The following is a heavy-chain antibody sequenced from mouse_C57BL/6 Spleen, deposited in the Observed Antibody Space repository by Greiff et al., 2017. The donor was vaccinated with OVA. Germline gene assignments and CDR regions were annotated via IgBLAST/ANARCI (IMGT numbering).Heavy chain of an antibody. CDR3: ARGRAYYGNYVEAMDY. CDR2: INPSNGGT. V-gene: IGHV1-53*01. D-gene: IGHD2-10*01. CDR1: GYTFTSYW. Sequence: VQLQQPGPELVKPGASVKLSCKASGYTFTSYWMHWVKQRPGQGLEWIGNINPSNGGTNYNEKFKSKATLTVDKSSSTAYMQLSSLTSEDSAVYYCARGRAYYGNYVEAMDYWGQGTSVTVSS. J-gene: IGHJ4*01.